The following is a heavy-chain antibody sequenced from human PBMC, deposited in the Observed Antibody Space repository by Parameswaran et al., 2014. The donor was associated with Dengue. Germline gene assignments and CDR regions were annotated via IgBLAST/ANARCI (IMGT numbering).Heavy chain of an antibody. CDR1: AISSA. CDR2: IYYSGST. CDR3: ARGVSDGDWFDP. Sequence: AISSARWIRQPPGKGLEWIGYIYYSGSTNYNPSLKSRVTISVDTSKNQFSLKLSSVTAADTAVYYCARGVSDGDWFDPGAREPGHRLL. J-gene: IGHJ5*02. D-gene: IGHD3-10*01. V-gene: IGHV4-59*01.